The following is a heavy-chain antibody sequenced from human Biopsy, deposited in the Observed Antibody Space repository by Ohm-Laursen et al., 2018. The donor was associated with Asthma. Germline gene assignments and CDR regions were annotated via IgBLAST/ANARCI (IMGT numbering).Heavy chain of an antibody. Sequence: SLRLSCAAFGFSFSNFALHWVRQAPGKGLEWVGVISKDASTQDYADSVKGRFTMARDNSKNTLDLQMNSLREEGTAVYYCVRDGTDDAFDIWGQGTVVSVSS. CDR3: VRDGTDDAFDI. CDR2: ISKDASTQ. D-gene: IGHD1-1*01. J-gene: IGHJ3*02. CDR1: GFSFSNFA. V-gene: IGHV3-30*05.